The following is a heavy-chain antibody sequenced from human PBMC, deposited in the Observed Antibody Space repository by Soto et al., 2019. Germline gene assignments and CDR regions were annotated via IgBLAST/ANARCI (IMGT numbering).Heavy chain of an antibody. J-gene: IGHJ3*02. CDR2: ISSSGSDT. D-gene: IGHD3-10*01. CDR1: GFTFSDHY. Sequence: ESGGGLVKPGGSLTLSCAASGFTFSDHYMSWIRQAPGKGLEWVSYISSSGSDTFYADSVKGRFTISRDNAKNSLYLQMNSLRAEDTAVYYCASGKWFGDSDAFDIWGHGTMVTVSS. CDR3: ASGKWFGDSDAFDI. V-gene: IGHV3-11*01.